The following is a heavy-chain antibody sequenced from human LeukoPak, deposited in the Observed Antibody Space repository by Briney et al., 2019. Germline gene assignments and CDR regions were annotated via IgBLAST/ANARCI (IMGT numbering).Heavy chain of an antibody. J-gene: IGHJ4*02. V-gene: IGHV3-23*01. CDR2: ISGRSGTT. CDR3: AKIAVRGVIINYFDY. CDR1: GFTFTSSA. D-gene: IGHD3-10*01. Sequence: GGSLRLSCVASGFTFTSSAMSWVRQAPGKGLEWVSAISGRSGTTYYADSVKGRFTISRDNSKNTLYLRMNSLRAEDTAVYYCAKIAVRGVIINYFDYWGQGTLVTVSS.